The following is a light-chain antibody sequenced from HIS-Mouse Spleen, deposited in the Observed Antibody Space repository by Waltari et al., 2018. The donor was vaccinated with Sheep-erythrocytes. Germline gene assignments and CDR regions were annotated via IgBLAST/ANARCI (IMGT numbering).Light chain of an antibody. CDR3: QAWDSSTEV. CDR1: KLGDKY. J-gene: IGLJ2*01. V-gene: IGLV3-1*01. Sequence: SYELTQPPSVSVSPGQTASITCSGDKLGDKYACWYQQKPGQSPVLVIYQDSKRPSGIPARFSGSNSWNTATLTISGTQAMDEADYYCQAWDSSTEVFGGGTKLTVL. CDR2: QDS.